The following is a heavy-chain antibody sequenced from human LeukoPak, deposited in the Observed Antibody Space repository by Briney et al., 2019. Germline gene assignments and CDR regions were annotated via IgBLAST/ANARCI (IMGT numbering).Heavy chain of an antibody. V-gene: IGHV5-10-1*01. CDR3: ARSSVYMRDNWFDP. J-gene: IGHJ5*02. CDR1: GYSFTSYW. CDR2: IDPSDSYT. Sequence: GESLKIPCKGSGYSFTSYWISWVRQMPGKGLEWMGRIDPSDSYTNYSPSFQGHVTIPADKSISAAYLQWSSLKASDTAMYYCARSSVYMRDNWFDPWGQGTLVTVSS. D-gene: IGHD2-2*02.